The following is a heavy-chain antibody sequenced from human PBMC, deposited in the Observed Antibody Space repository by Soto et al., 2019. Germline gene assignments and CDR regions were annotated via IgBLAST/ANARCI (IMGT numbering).Heavy chain of an antibody. D-gene: IGHD2-21*01. V-gene: IGHV3-74*01. CDR2: INSGGNIT. CDR1: GFALSRYW. J-gene: IGHJ6*02. CDR3: ARSLWSPYFYYGLDV. Sequence: SLRLSCTASGFALSRYWMYWVRQAPGKGLVWVSHINSGGNITPYPDSVRGRFTISRDNSKNTLYLDMHSLTTDDTAVYFCARSLWSPYFYYGLDVWGQGTTVPVYS.